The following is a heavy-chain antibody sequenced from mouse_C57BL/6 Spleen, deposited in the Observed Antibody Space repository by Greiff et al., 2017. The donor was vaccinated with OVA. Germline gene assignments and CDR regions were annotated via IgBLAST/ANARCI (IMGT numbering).Heavy chain of an antibody. CDR1: GYTFTSYW. D-gene: IGHD2-4*01. J-gene: IGHJ3*01. CDR3: ASEGLYDYDGFAY. CDR2: IHPSDSDT. V-gene: IGHV1-74*01. Sequence: VKLQQPGAELVKPGASVKVSCKASGYTFTSYWMHWVKQRPGQGLEWIGRIHPSDSDTNYNQKFKGKATLTVDKSSSTAYMQLSSLTSEDSAVYYCASEGLYDYDGFAYWGQGTLVTVSA.